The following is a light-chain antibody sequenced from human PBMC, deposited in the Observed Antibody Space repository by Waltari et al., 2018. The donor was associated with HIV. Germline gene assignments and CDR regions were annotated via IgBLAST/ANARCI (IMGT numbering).Light chain of an antibody. CDR1: SSDFGFDNY. J-gene: IGLJ3*02. CDR2: EVS. CDR3: TSYTTSDTLR. V-gene: IGLV2-14*03. Sequence: QSVLTQPASVSGSPGQSVTLPCTGTSSDFGFDNYVPWYQQYPGKAPALIIDEVSSRPSGVSDRFSGAKSGNTASLTISGLQDEDEADYFCTSYTTSDTLRFGGGTKVTVL.